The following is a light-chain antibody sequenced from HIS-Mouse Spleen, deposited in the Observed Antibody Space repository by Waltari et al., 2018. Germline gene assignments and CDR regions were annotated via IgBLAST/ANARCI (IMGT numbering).Light chain of an antibody. Sequence: QSVLTQPPSASGTPGQRVTISCSGSSSNIGRNYVSWYQQLPGTAPKLLIYRNNQRPSGVPDRFSGSKSGTSASLAISGLRSEDEADYYCAAWDDSLSGPVFGGGTKLTVL. CDR3: AAWDDSLSGPV. CDR1: SSNIGRNY. CDR2: RNN. J-gene: IGLJ3*02. V-gene: IGLV1-47*01.